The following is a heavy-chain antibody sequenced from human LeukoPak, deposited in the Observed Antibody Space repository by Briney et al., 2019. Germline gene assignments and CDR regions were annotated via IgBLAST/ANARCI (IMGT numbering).Heavy chain of an antibody. D-gene: IGHD6-6*01. V-gene: IGHV1-2*02. J-gene: IGHJ4*02. Sequence: GASVTVSCKASGYTFTGYYMHWVRQAPGQGLEWMGWINPNSGGTNYAQKFQCRVTMTRDTSISTAYMELSRLRSDDTAVYYCAREYSSSSIGAFDIWGQGTLVTVSS. CDR2: INPNSGGT. CDR1: GYTFTGYY. CDR3: AREYSSSSIGAFDI.